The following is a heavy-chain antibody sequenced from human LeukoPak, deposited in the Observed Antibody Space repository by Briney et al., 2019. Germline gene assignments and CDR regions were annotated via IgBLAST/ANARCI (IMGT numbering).Heavy chain of an antibody. V-gene: IGHV1-18*01. CDR1: GYTFTSYG. CDR2: ISAYNGNT. Sequence: EASVKVSCKASGYTFTSYGISWVRQAPGRGLEWMGWISAYNGNTNYAQKLQGRVTMTTDTSTSTAYMELRSLRSDDTAVYYCARDWGVNYDFWSGYYPTAFDYWGQEPWSPSP. CDR3: ARDWGVNYDFWSGYYPTAFDY. J-gene: IGHJ4*01. D-gene: IGHD3-3*01.